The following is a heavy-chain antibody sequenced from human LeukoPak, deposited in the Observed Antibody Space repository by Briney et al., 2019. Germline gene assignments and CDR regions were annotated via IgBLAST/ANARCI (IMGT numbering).Heavy chain of an antibody. CDR2: IIPIFGTA. CDR1: GGTFSSYA. V-gene: IGHV1-69*13. CDR3: ARDRGSLWVARRTDASDI. J-gene: IGHJ3*02. Sequence: SVKVSCKASGGTFSSYAISWVRQAPGQGLEWMGGIIPIFGTANYAQKFQGRVTITADESTSTAYMELSSLRSEDTAVYYCARDRGSLWVARRTDASDISGQGTMVTVSS. D-gene: IGHD2-15*01.